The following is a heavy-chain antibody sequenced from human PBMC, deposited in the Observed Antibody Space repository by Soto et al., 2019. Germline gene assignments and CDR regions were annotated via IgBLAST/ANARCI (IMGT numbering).Heavy chain of an antibody. CDR2: INDSGNI. CDR1: GGSFSGYQ. Sequence: QVQLQQWGAGLLKPSETLSLTCAVYGGSFSGYQWTWIRQTPGKGLEWIGEINDSGNINYNPSLKSRVTILVDTAKKQISLKLCSVTAADTAVYYCARGLTLWFGELSRRGGYYYYMDVWGKGTTVTVSS. CDR3: ARGLTLWFGELSRRGGYYYYMDV. J-gene: IGHJ6*03. D-gene: IGHD3-10*01. V-gene: IGHV4-34*01.